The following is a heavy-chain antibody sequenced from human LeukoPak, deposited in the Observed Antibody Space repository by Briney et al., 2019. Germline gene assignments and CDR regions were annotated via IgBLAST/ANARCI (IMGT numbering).Heavy chain of an antibody. V-gene: IGHV3-7*01. J-gene: IGHJ4*02. CDR2: INQDGSEQ. CDR3: ARRQNRMGDFDY. D-gene: IGHD3-16*01. CDR1: GFTFSNYW. Sequence: GGSLRLSCAASGFTFSNYWMAWVRQAPGKGLEWLANINQDGSEQYYVESVKGRFTFSRDNARNSMSLQMNSLRAEDTAVYFSARRQNRMGDFDYWGQGALVTVSS.